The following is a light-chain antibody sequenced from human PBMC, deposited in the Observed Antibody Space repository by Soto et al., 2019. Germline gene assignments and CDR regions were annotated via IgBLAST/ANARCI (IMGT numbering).Light chain of an antibody. CDR3: KKYGDSTRT. CDR2: SAS. Sequence: ESGSTPSPGTMSLSPGERAPLSGRASQSVSSSYLAWYQQKTGQVPRLLIHSASTRATGVPARFSGSGSGTDFTLNISSMETEDLAVYYCKKYGDSTRTFG. V-gene: IGKV3-20*01. CDR1: QSVSSSY. J-gene: IGKJ1*01.